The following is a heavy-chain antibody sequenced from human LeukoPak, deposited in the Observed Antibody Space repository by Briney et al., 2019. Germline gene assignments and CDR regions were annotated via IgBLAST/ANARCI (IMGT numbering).Heavy chain of an antibody. Sequence: TGGSLRLSCAASGFTFSSYAMHWVRQAPGKGLEWVAVISYDGSNKYYADSVKGRFTISRDNSKNTLYLQMNSLRAEDTAVYYCARDHETIFGVYGMDVWGQGTTVTVSS. CDR3: ARDHETIFGVYGMDV. J-gene: IGHJ6*02. CDR2: ISYDGSNK. V-gene: IGHV3-30*14. CDR1: GFTFSSYA. D-gene: IGHD3-3*01.